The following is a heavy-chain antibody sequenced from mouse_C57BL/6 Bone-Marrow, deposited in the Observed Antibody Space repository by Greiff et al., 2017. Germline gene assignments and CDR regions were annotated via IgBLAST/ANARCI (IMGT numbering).Heavy chain of an antibody. D-gene: IGHD2-4*01. Sequence: QVQLQQPGAELVKPGASVKLSCKASGYTFTSYWMQWVKQRPGQGLEWIGEIDPSDSYTNYNQKFKGKATLTVDTSSSTAYMQLSSLTSEDAAVYYCTRSDYAVLFDVWGKGTTVTVSS. V-gene: IGHV1-50*01. CDR2: IDPSDSYT. J-gene: IGHJ1*03. CDR3: TRSDYAVLFDV. CDR1: GYTFTSYW.